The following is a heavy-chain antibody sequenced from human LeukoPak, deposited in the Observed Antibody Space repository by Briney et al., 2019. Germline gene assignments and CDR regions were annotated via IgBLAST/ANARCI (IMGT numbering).Heavy chain of an antibody. Sequence: SRTLSLTCTVSGGSISSGGYYWSWIRQHPGKGLEWIGYIYYSGSTYYNPSLKSRVTISVDTSKNQFSLKLSSVTAADTAVYYCARDQFGSGSDFDYWGQGTLVTVSS. J-gene: IGHJ4*02. CDR2: IYYSGST. CDR1: GGSISSGGYY. D-gene: IGHD3-10*01. CDR3: ARDQFGSGSDFDY. V-gene: IGHV4-31*03.